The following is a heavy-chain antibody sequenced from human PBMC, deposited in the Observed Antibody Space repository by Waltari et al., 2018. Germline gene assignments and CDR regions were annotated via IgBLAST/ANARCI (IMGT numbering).Heavy chain of an antibody. CDR3: ARGPDYCSSTSCYIRAFDI. Sequence: QVQLQESGPGLVKPSETLSLTCTVSGGSISSYYWSWIRQPAGKGLEWIGRIYTSGSTNSNPSLKSRVTMSVDTSKNQFSLKRSSVTAADTAVYYCARGPDYCSSTSCYIRAFDIWGQGTMVTVSS. D-gene: IGHD2-2*02. CDR1: GGSISSYY. V-gene: IGHV4-4*07. CDR2: IYTSGST. J-gene: IGHJ3*02.